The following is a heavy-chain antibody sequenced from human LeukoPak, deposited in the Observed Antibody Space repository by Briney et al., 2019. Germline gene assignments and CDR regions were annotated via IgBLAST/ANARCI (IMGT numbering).Heavy chain of an antibody. V-gene: IGHV3-48*03. CDR2: ISSSGSTI. Sequence: GGSLRLSCAASGFTFSSYEMNWVRQAPGKGLEWVSYISSSGSTIYYADSVKGRFTISRDNAKNSLYLQMNSLRAEDPAVYYCARDGQYNWNYVGAFDIWDQGTMVTVSS. CDR1: GFTFSSYE. CDR3: ARDGQYNWNYVGAFDI. D-gene: IGHD1-7*01. J-gene: IGHJ3*02.